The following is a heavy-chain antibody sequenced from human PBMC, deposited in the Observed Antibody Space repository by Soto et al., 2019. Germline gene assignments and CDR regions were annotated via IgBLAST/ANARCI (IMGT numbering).Heavy chain of an antibody. CDR2: IYYSGST. D-gene: IGHD3-3*01. Sequence: SLTCTVSGGSISSYYWGWIRQPPGKGLEWIGYIYYSGSTNYNPSLKSRVTISVDTSRNQFSLKLSSVTAADTAVYYCARVNDFWTGSSNWFDPWGQGTLVTVSS. CDR1: GGSISSYY. J-gene: IGHJ5*02. CDR3: ARVNDFWTGSSNWFDP. V-gene: IGHV4-59*01.